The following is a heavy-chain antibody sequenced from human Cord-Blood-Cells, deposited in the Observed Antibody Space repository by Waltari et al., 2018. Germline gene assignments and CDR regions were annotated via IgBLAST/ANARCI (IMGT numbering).Heavy chain of an antibody. D-gene: IGHD3-9*01. J-gene: IGHJ4*02. Sequence: QVQLQESGPGLVKPSETLSLTCAVSGYSISSGYYWGWIRQPPGKGLEWIGSIYHSGSTYDNPSLKSRVTISVDTSKNQFSLKLSSVTAADTAVYYCARDDWNFDYWGQGTLVTVSS. CDR1: GYSISSGYY. CDR3: ARDDWNFDY. V-gene: IGHV4-38-2*02. CDR2: IYHSGST.